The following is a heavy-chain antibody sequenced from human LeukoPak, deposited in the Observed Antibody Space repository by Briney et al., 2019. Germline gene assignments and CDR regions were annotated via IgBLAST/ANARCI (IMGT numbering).Heavy chain of an antibody. J-gene: IGHJ4*02. D-gene: IGHD3-10*01. CDR1: GGSFSGYY. CDR2: INHSGST. CDR3: AWGAEDMVRGVIIDY. Sequence: PSETLSLTCAVYGGSFSGYYWSWIRQPPGKGLEWIGEINHSGSTNYNPSLKSRVTISVDTSKNQFSLKLSSVTAADTAVYYCAWGAEDMVRGVIIDYWGQGTLVTVSS. V-gene: IGHV4-34*01.